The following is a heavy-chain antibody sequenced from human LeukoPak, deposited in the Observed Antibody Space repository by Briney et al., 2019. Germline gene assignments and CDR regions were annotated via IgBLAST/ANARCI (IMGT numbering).Heavy chain of an antibody. J-gene: IGHJ4*02. Sequence: GGSLRLSCAVSGITLSNYGMSWVRQAPGKGLEWVAGLSGSGGGTNYADSVKGRFTISRDNAKNTLYLQMDSLRAEDTAVYYCARGYDNSGYFDYWGQGTLVTVSS. D-gene: IGHD3-22*01. V-gene: IGHV3-23*01. CDR3: ARGYDNSGYFDY. CDR1: GITLSNYG. CDR2: LSGSGGGT.